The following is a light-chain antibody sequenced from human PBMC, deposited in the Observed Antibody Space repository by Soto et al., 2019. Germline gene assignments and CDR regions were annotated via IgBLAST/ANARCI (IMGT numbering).Light chain of an antibody. CDR3: QQYGNSPRT. CDR2: DTS. Sequence: EIVLTQSPGTLSLSPGERATLSCRASLSVSNNYLAWFQQTPGQAPRLLIYDTSRRATGIPDRFSGSGSGTDFTLTISRLEPEDSAMYYCQQYGNSPRTFGQGTKVEIK. CDR1: LSVSNNY. V-gene: IGKV3-20*01. J-gene: IGKJ1*01.